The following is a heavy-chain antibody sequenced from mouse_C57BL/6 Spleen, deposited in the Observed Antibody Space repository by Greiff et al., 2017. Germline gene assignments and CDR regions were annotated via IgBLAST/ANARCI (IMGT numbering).Heavy chain of an antibody. J-gene: IGHJ4*01. V-gene: IGHV1-54*01. CDR3: AREGENLSGAMDY. Sequence: LVESGAELVRPGTSVKVSCKASGYAFTNYLIEWVKQRPGQGLEWIGVTNPGSGGTNYNEKFKGKATLTADKSSSTAYMQLSSLTSEDSAVYFCAREGENLSGAMDYWGQGTSVTVSS. D-gene: IGHD3-1*01. CDR1: GYAFTNYL. CDR2: TNPGSGGT.